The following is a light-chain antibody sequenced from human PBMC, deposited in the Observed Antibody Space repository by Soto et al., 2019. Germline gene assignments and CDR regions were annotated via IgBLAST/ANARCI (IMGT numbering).Light chain of an antibody. CDR3: QQCGSSPPWT. CDR2: GAS. J-gene: IGKJ1*01. CDR1: QSISSGY. Sequence: EIVLTQSPGTLSLSPGESATLSCRVSQSISSGYLAWYQQKPGQAPRLLIYGASSRATGIPDRFSGSGSGTDFTLTISRLEPEDFAVYYCQQCGSSPPWTFGQGTKVEIK. V-gene: IGKV3-20*01.